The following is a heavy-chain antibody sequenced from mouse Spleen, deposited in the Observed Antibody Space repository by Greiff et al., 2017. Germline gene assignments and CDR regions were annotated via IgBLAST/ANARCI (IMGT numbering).Heavy chain of an antibody. V-gene: IGHV1-81*01. D-gene: IGHD2-13*01. Sequence: LVESGAELARPGASVKLSCKASGYTFTSYGISWVKQRTGQGLEWIGEIYPRSGNTYYNEKFKGKATLTADKSSSTAYMELRSLTSEDSAVYFCARDGDYGFAYWGQGTLVTVSA. CDR2: IYPRSGNT. J-gene: IGHJ3*01. CDR3: ARDGDYGFAY. CDR1: GYTFTSYG.